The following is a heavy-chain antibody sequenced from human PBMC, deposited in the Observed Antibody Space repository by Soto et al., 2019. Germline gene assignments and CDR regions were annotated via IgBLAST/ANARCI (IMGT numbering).Heavy chain of an antibody. CDR1: GYNFTSYW. CDR3: ARRTGLGRYRPDYCDY. J-gene: IGHJ4*02. CDR2: IYPGDSET. V-gene: IGHV5-51*01. Sequence: PGESLKISCKGSGYNFTSYWIGWVRQMPGKGLEWMGIIYPGDSETRYSPSFQGQVTISADKSISTAYLQWSSLKASDTAMYYCARRTGLGRYRPDYCDYWGQGTLVTVSS. D-gene: IGHD3-9*01.